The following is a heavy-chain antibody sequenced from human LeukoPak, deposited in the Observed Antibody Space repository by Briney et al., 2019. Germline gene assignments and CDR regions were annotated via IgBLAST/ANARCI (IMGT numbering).Heavy chain of an antibody. V-gene: IGHV3-23*01. J-gene: IGHJ4*02. CDR3: AKYYYDSGGYLYYFEY. CDR2: ISGRGGST. D-gene: IGHD3-22*01. CDR1: GFTFNNYA. Sequence: GGSPRLSCAASGFTFNNYAMSWVRQAPGKGLEWVSAISGRGGSTYYADSVEGRFTISRDNSKNTLYLQINSLRAEDTAIYYCAKYYYDSGGYLYYFEYWGQGTVVSVSS.